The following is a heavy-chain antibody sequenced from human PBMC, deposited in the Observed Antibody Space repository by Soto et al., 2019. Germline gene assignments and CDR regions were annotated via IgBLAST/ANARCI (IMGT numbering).Heavy chain of an antibody. CDR2: MNAKSGDT. J-gene: IGHJ6*02. D-gene: IGHD3-16*01. CDR3: ARGNPFNYAGFDV. CDR1: GYTFSDFD. V-gene: IGHV1-8*01. Sequence: ASVKVSCKASGYTFSDFDINWLRQASGQGPEWMGWMNAKSGDTFFAQRFQGKFNMTWDTSLSTAYMEVGSLTSDDTAMYYCARGNPFNYAGFDVWGQGTTVTVSS.